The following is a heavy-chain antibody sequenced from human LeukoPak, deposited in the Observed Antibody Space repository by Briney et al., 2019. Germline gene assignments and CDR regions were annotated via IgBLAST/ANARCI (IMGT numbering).Heavy chain of an antibody. CDR1: GYTFTSYD. V-gene: IGHV1-8*03. CDR2: MNPNSGNT. CDR3: ARGLIRGVIITAAWYRFDP. D-gene: IGHD3-10*01. Sequence: ASVKVSCKASGYTFTSYDINWVRQATGQGLEWMGWMNPNSGNTGYAQKFQGRVTITRNTSISTAYMELSSLRSEDTAVYYCARGLIRGVIITAAWYRFDPWGQGTLVTVSS. J-gene: IGHJ5*02.